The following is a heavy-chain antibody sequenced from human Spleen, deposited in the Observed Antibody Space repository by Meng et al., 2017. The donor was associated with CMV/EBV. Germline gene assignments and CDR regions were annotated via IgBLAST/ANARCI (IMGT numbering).Heavy chain of an antibody. Sequence: GGSLRLSCAASGFTFSSYEMNWVRQAPGKGLEWVSYISSSGSTIYYADSVKGRFTISRDNAKNSLYLQMNSLRAEGTAVYYCARDSGYSNYLNYYGMDVWGQGTTVTVSS. CDR3: ARDSGYSNYLNYYGMDV. D-gene: IGHD4-11*01. J-gene: IGHJ6*02. CDR1: GFTFSSYE. V-gene: IGHV3-48*03. CDR2: ISSSGSTI.